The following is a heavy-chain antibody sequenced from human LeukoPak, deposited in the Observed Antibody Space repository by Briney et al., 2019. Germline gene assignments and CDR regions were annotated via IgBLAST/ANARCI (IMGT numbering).Heavy chain of an antibody. Sequence: SETLSLTCTVSGGSISSYYWSWIRQPPGKGLEWIGYIYYSGSTNYNPSLESRVTISVDTSKNQFSLKLSSVTAADTAVYYCARDEGSGYYFFFGYWGQGTLVTVSS. CDR1: GGSISSYY. J-gene: IGHJ4*02. D-gene: IGHD3-22*01. CDR2: IYYSGST. CDR3: ARDEGSGYYFFFGY. V-gene: IGHV4-59*01.